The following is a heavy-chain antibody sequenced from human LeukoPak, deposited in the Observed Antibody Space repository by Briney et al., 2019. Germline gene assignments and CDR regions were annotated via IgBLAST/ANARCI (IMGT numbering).Heavy chain of an antibody. CDR1: GYTFTGYY. CDR3: ARIHGYNWNYSY. V-gene: IGHV1-2*02. J-gene: IGHJ4*02. D-gene: IGHD1-7*01. Sequence: ASVKVSCKASGYTFTGYYMHWVRQAPGQGLEWMGWINPNSGGTNYAQKFQGRGTMTRDTSISTAYMELSRLRSDDTAVYYCARIHGYNWNYSYWGQGTLVTVSS. CDR2: INPNSGGT.